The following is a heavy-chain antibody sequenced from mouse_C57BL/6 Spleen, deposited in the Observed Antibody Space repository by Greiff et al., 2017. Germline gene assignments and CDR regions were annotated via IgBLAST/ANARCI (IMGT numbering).Heavy chain of an antibody. CDR3: ARRGDDGYYPAY. D-gene: IGHD2-3*01. V-gene: IGHV1-52*01. CDR1: GYTFTSYW. Sequence: QVQLQQPGAELVRPGSSVKLSCKASGYTFTSYWMHWVKQRPIQGLEWIGNIDPSDSETHYNQKFKDKATLTVDKSSSTAYMQLSSLTSEDSAVYYCARRGDDGYYPAYGGQGTTLTVSS. CDR2: IDPSDSET. J-gene: IGHJ2*01.